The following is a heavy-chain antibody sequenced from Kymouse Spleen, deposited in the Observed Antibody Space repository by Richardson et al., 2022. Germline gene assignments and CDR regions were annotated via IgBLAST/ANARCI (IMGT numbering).Heavy chain of an antibody. CDR1: GFTFSSYG. V-gene: IGHV3-33*01. CDR3: ARDCTNGVCYGNY. J-gene: IGHJ4*02. D-gene: IGHD2-8*01. Sequence: QVQLVESGGGVVQPGRSLRLSCAASGFTFSSYGMHWVRQAPGKGLEWVAVIWYDGSNKYYADSVKGRFTISRDNSKNTLYLQMNSLRAEDTAVYYCARDCTNGVCYGNYWGQGTLVTVSS. CDR2: IWYDGSNK.